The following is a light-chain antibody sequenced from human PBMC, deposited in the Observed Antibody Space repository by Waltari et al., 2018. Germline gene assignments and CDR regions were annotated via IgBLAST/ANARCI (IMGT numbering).Light chain of an antibody. V-gene: IGLV2-14*03. CDR1: NSDVGGYNY. J-gene: IGLJ3*02. CDR2: DVT. Sequence: QSALTQPASVSGSPGQSIALSCTGTNSDVGGYNYVSWYQQYPDKAPKLLIYDVTTRHSGVSNRFSGSKSGNTASLTIAGLQAEDEADYYCSSYTSSTTWVFGGGTKLTVL. CDR3: SSYTSSTTWV.